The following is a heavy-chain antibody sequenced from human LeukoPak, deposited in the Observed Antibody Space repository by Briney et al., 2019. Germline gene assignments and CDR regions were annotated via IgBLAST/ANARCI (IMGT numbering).Heavy chain of an antibody. CDR1: GFTFSSYG. CDR3: AKDADLAPYSGSYFDY. J-gene: IGHJ4*02. CDR2: IRYDGSNK. Sequence: PWGYLRLSCAASGFTFSSYGMHWVRQAPGKGLEWVAFIRYDGSNKYYADYVKGRFTISRDNCKNTLYLQMNSLRAEATAVYYCAKDADLAPYSGSYFDYCGQGTLVTVSS. D-gene: IGHD1-26*01. V-gene: IGHV3-30*02.